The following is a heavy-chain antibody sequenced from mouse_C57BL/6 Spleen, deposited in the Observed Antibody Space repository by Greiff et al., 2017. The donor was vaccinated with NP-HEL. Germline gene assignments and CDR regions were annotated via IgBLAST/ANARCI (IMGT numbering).Heavy chain of an antibody. CDR3: AREYGN. V-gene: IGHV3-6*01. Sequence: EVQLQQSGPGLVKPSQTLSLTCSVTGYSITSGYYWNWIRQFPGNKLEWMGYISYDGSNNYNPSLKNRISITRDTSKNQFFLKLNSVTTEDTATYYCAREYGNWGQGTTLTVSS. D-gene: IGHD1-1*01. CDR1: GYSITSGYY. CDR2: ISYDGSN. J-gene: IGHJ2*01.